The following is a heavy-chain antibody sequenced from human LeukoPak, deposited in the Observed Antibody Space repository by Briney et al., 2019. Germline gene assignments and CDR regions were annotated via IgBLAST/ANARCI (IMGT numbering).Heavy chain of an antibody. CDR3: ARHPGVFGVVIVYYYYYGMDV. CDR1: GGTFSSYA. Sequence: SVKVSCKASGGTFSSYAISWVRQAPGQGLEWMGGIIPIFGTANYAQKFQGRVTITADESTSTAYMELSSLRSEDTAVYYCARHPGVFGVVIVYYYYYGMDVWGQGTTVTVSS. CDR2: IIPIFGTA. J-gene: IGHJ6*02. D-gene: IGHD3-3*01. V-gene: IGHV1-69*13.